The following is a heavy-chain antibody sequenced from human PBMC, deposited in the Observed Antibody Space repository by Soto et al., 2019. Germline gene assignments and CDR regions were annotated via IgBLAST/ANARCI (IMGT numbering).Heavy chain of an antibody. D-gene: IGHD2-21*02. V-gene: IGHV4-39*01. J-gene: IGHJ4*02. CDR2: IYYSEST. CDR1: GDSISSRSSY. Sequence: SETLSLTCTVAGDSISSRSSYWDCIRQPPVKGLEWIASIYYSESTYNNPSLRTRVSMSIDTSKDQFSLKLKSVTAAATALYFCARQRTSVVTQAYFDVWGPGSLVTVSS. CDR3: ARQRTSVVTQAYFDV.